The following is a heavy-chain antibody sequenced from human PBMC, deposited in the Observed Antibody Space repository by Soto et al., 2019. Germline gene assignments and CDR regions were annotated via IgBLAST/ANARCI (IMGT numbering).Heavy chain of an antibody. J-gene: IGHJ6*02. CDR3: ARLLSLGGGKGYGMDV. V-gene: IGHV3-33*01. CDR2: IWYDGSNK. Sequence: HPGGSLRLSCAASGFTFSSYGMHWVRQAPGKGLEWVAVIWYDGSNKYYADSVKGRFTISRDNSKNTLYLQMNSLRAEDTAVYYCARLLSLGGGKGYGMDVWGQGTTVTVSS. D-gene: IGHD3-16*01. CDR1: GFTFSSYG.